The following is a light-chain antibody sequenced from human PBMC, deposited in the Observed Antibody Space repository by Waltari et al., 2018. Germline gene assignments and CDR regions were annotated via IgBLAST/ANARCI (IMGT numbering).Light chain of an antibody. CDR1: QSIRNY. V-gene: IGKV1-39*01. CDR3: QQSYSSPYT. Sequence: DIQMTQSPYSLSASVGDRVTITCRASQSIRNYLNWYQQKPGKVPELLIYADSSLQGRVPSRFRGSGSGTEFTLTISSLQPEDFATYYCQQSYSSPYTFGQGTTLHIK. J-gene: IGKJ2*01. CDR2: ADS.